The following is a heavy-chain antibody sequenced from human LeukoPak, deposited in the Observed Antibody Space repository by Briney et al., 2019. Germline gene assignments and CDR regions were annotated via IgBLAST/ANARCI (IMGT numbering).Heavy chain of an antibody. D-gene: IGHD3-10*01. Sequence: GRSLRFSCAASGFTFDDYAMHWVRQAPGKGLEWVANIKQDGSEKYYVDSVKGRFTISRDNAKNSLYLQMNSLRAEDTALYYCARAYYYGSANAFDIWGQGTMVTVSS. V-gene: IGHV3-7*04. J-gene: IGHJ3*02. CDR2: IKQDGSEK. CDR3: ARAYYYGSANAFDI. CDR1: GFTFDDYA.